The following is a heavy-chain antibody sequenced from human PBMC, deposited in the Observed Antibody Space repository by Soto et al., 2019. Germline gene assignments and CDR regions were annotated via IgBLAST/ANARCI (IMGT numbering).Heavy chain of an antibody. Sequence: GGSLRLSCAASGFTFSRHWMHWVRQAPGKGLSWVSHIGPDGSRTRDADSVMGRFIISRDNARNTLYLQMNSLRDDDTAVYYCARVRATDYEIDYWGQGALVTVSS. CDR1: GFTFSRHW. D-gene: IGHD4-17*01. V-gene: IGHV3-74*01. J-gene: IGHJ4*02. CDR2: IGPDGSRT. CDR3: ARVRATDYEIDY.